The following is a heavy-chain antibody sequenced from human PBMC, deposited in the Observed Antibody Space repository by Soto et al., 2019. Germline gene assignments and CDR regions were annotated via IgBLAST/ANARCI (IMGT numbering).Heavy chain of an antibody. CDR2: VNHNGRN. CDR1: GGSCSGYC. CDR3: ARGGSSDWQVAFDF. D-gene: IGHD6-19*01. J-gene: IGHJ3*01. V-gene: IGHV4-34*01. Sequence: SGTLSVTCEGYGGSCSGYCWNGFRQSPGKGLEWIGKVNHNGRNHSNPSLKSRVTISLDMSKKQISLKLTSVTAADTAVYYCARGGSSDWQVAFDFWGQGTMVT.